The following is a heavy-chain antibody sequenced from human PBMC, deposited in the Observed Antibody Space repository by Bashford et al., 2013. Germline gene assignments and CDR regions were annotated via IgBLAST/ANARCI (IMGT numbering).Heavy chain of an antibody. CDR2: IYYSGST. CDR3: ARGPRVGSGWQRRRNWFDP. J-gene: IGHJ5*02. D-gene: IGHD6-19*01. CDR1: GGSVSSGSYY. Sequence: SSETLSLTCTVSGGSVSSGSYYWSWIRQPPGKGLEWIGYIYYSGSTNYNPSLKSRVTISVDTSKNQFSLKLSSVTAADTAVYYCARGPRVGSGWQRRRNWFDPWGQGTLVTVSS. V-gene: IGHV4-61*01.